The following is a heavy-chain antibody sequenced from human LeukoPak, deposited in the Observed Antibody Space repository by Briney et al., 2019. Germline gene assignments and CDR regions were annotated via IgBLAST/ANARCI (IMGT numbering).Heavy chain of an antibody. Sequence: ASVKISCKVSGYTFTDYYMHWVQQAPGKGLEWMGLVDPEGGETIYAEKFQGRVTITADTSTDTAYMELSSLRSEDTAVYYCATDTGYSSSGGAFDIWGQGTMVTVSS. CDR3: ATDTGYSSSGGAFDI. J-gene: IGHJ3*02. D-gene: IGHD6-13*01. CDR2: VDPEGGET. CDR1: GYTFTDYY. V-gene: IGHV1-69-2*01.